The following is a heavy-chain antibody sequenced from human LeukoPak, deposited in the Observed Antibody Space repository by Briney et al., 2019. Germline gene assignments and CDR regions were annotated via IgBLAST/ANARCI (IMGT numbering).Heavy chain of an antibody. D-gene: IGHD4-17*01. CDR2: IYYSGST. CDR3: ARHLKSLGDYNQHVDY. V-gene: IGHV4-39*01. CDR1: GGSISSSSYY. Sequence: PSETLSLTCTVSGGSISSSSYYWGWIRQPPGKGLEWIGNIYYSGSTYYNPSLKSRVTISVDTSKNQFSLKLSSVTAADTAVYYCARHLKSLGDYNQHVDYWGQGTLVTVSS. J-gene: IGHJ4*02.